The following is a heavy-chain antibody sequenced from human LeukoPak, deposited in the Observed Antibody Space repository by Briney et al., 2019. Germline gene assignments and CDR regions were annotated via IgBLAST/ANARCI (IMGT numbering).Heavy chain of an antibody. Sequence: SVKVSCRASGGTFSSYAISWVRQAPGQGLEWMGGIIPIFGTANYAQKFQGRVTITAGESTSTAYMELSSLRSEDTAVYYCASSYYGVFDYWGQGTLVTVSS. V-gene: IGHV1-69*13. CDR3: ASSYYGVFDY. D-gene: IGHD4-17*01. J-gene: IGHJ4*02. CDR1: GGTFSSYA. CDR2: IIPIFGTA.